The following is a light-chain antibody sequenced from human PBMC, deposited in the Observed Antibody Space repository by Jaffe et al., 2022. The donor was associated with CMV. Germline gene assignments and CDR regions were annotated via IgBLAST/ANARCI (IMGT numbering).Light chain of an antibody. Sequence: QSALTQPASVSGSPGQSITISCTGTSSDVGGYNHVSWYQQHPGKAPKLMIFGISNRPSGVSSRFSGSKSGNTASLTISGLQADDEADYYCSSYTNINTRVVFGGGTKLTVL. V-gene: IGLV2-14*03. CDR2: GIS. J-gene: IGLJ2*01. CDR3: SSYTNINTRVV. CDR1: SSDVGGYNH.